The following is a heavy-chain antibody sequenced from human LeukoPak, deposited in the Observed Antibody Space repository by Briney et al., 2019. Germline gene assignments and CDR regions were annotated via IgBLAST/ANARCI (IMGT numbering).Heavy chain of an antibody. V-gene: IGHV3-30*04. CDR3: ARDQYDILTGVYYYYGMDV. Sequence: GRSLRLSCAASGFTFSSYAMHWVRQAPGKGLEWVAVISYDGSNKYYADSVKGRFTISRDNSKNTLYLQMNSLRAEDTAVYYCARDQYDILTGVYYYYGMDVWGQGTTVTVSS. CDR1: GFTFSSYA. D-gene: IGHD3-9*01. J-gene: IGHJ6*02. CDR2: ISYDGSNK.